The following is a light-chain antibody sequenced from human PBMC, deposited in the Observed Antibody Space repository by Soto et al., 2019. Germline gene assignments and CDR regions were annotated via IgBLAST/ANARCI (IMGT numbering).Light chain of an antibody. CDR1: QSVKSN. V-gene: IGKV3-15*01. Sequence: EIMMTQSPATLSVSPGGRATLSCRASQSVKSNLAWYQQKPGQAPRLLIHGASTRATGIPARFSGSGSGTEFTLTISSLQSEDFAVYYCQQYNNWPRTFGQGTKVDIK. J-gene: IGKJ1*01. CDR3: QQYNNWPRT. CDR2: GAS.